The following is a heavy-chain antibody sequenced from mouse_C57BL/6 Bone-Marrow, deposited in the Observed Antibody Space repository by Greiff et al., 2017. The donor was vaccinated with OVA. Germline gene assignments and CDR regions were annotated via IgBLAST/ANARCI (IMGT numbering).Heavy chain of an antibody. D-gene: IGHD2-2*01. CDR1: GYAFSSSW. CDR2: IYPGDGDT. Sequence: QVQLKESGPELVKPGASVKISCKASGYAFSSSWMNWVKQRPGKGLEWIGRIYPGDGDTNYNGKFKGKATLTADKSSSTAYMQLSSLTSEDSAVYYCARRGLRRYFDVWGTGTTVTVSS. CDR3: ARRGLRRYFDV. V-gene: IGHV1-82*01. J-gene: IGHJ1*03.